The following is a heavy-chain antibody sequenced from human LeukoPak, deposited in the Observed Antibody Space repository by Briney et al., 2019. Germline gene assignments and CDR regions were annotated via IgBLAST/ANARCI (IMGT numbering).Heavy chain of an antibody. V-gene: IGHV5-51*01. Sequence: GESLKISCKGSGYSFTSYWIGWVRQMPGKGLEWMGIIYPGDSDTRYSPSFQGQVTISADKSISTAYLQWSSLKVSDTAMYYCARHLPFSGGNSDYWGQGTLVTVSS. CDR2: IYPGDSDT. J-gene: IGHJ4*02. CDR1: GYSFTSYW. D-gene: IGHD4-23*01. CDR3: ARHLPFSGGNSDY.